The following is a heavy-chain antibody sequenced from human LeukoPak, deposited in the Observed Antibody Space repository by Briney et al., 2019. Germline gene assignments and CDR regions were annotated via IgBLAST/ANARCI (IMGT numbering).Heavy chain of an antibody. J-gene: IGHJ5*02. V-gene: IGHV1-46*01. CDR3: ARDNSVGDIAWWFDP. CDR2: INPTGTGT. CDR1: GYTFINNW. D-gene: IGHD3-10*01. Sequence: ASVKVSCKASGYTFINNWMHWVRQAPGQGLEWIGLINPTGTGTLYAQKFQGRVTMTRDMSTSTDYMELSSLRSEDTAVYYWARDNSVGDIAWWFDPWGQGTLVTVSS.